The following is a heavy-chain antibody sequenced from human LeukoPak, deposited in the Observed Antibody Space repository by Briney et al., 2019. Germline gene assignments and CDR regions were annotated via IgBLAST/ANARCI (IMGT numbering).Heavy chain of an antibody. Sequence: WGSLRLSCAASGFTFNIYAMSWVRLAPGKGLQWVASMCGSAGCTFYTDSVKGRFTISRDNSNNTLYLEMNSLRAEDTAIYYCARDRPNYHESNGHYYERDGDHWGQGTLVTVSS. CDR2: MCGSAGCT. D-gene: IGHD3-22*01. J-gene: IGHJ5*02. CDR1: GFTFNIYA. V-gene: IGHV3-23*01. CDR3: ARDRPNYHESNGHYYERDGDH.